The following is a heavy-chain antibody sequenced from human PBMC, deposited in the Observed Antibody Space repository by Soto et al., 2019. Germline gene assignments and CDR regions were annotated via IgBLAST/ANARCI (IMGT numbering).Heavy chain of an antibody. D-gene: IGHD4-17*01. V-gene: IGHV3-33*01. Sequence: TGGSLRISCAASGFTFSSYGMHWVRQAPGKGLEWVAVIWYDGSNKYYADSVKGRFTISRDNSKDTLYLQMNSLRAEDTAVYYCARERDYGDLDYWGQGTLVTVSS. CDR1: GFTFSSYG. CDR3: ARERDYGDLDY. J-gene: IGHJ4*02. CDR2: IWYDGSNK.